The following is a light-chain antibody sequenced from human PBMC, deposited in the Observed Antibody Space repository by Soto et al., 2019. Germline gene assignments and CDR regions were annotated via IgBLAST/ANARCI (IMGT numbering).Light chain of an antibody. CDR3: QQTYSIPLT. CDR2: AAS. Sequence: DIPMTQSPSSLSASLGARVTIACRASQSISRYLNWYQHKPGKAPNPLIYAASSLKPGVPSRFSGSGSGTDFTLTISSLQPEDFATYYCQQTYSIPLTFGGGTKVEI. V-gene: IGKV1-39*01. CDR1: QSISRY. J-gene: IGKJ4*01.